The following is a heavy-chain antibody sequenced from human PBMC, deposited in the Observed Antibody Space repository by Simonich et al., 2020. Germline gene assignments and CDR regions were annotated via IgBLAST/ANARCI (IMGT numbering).Heavy chain of an antibody. CDR3: VRPDSGYDYFDY. CDR2: INPGDSDT. Sequence: EVQLVQSGAEVKKPGESLTISCKGSGYSFTSYWIGWVRQMPGKGLEWVGIINPGDSDTRYSPSVQGQVTISADKSISPAYLQWSSLKASDTAMYYCVRPDSGYDYFDYWGQGTLVTVSS. J-gene: IGHJ4*02. D-gene: IGHD5-12*01. V-gene: IGHV5-51*03. CDR1: GYSFTSYW.